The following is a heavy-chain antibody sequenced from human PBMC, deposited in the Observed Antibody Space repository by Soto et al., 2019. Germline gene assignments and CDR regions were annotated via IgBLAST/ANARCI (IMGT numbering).Heavy chain of an antibody. D-gene: IGHD3-9*01. Sequence: GASVKVSCKASGGTFSSYTISWVRQAPGQGLEWMGRIIPILGIANYAQKFQGRVTITADKSTSTAYMELSSLRSEDTAVYYCARGRKSGGGTGYYPDYYYYYMDVWGKGTTVTVSS. CDR1: GGTFSSYT. J-gene: IGHJ6*03. CDR2: IIPILGIA. CDR3: ARGRKSGGGTGYYPDYYYYYMDV. V-gene: IGHV1-69*02.